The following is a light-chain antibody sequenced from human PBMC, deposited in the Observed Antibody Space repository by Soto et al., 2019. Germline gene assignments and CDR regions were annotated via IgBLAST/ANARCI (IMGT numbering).Light chain of an antibody. CDR2: WAS. CDR1: QSILYSSNNKNL. Sequence: DIVLTQSPEYLAVSLGGRATINCSSSQSILYSSNNKNLIAWYQQKPGQPPKLLIYWASTRQSGVPDRFSGSGSGRDFTLTISSLQAEDVAVYYCQQYYSPPRYTFGQGTRLGIK. J-gene: IGKJ2*01. CDR3: QQYYSPPRYT. V-gene: IGKV4-1*01.